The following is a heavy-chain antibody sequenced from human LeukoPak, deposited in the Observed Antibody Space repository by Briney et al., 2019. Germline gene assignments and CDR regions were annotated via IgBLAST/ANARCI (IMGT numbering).Heavy chain of an antibody. V-gene: IGHV3-23*01. CDR2: ISGSGGTT. Sequence: GGSLRLSCAASGFTFSSYAMSWVRQAPGKGLEWVSAISGSGGTTYYADSVKGRFTVSRDNSKNTLYLQMNSLRAEDTAVYFCAKDRGPCSSASCYFDYWGQGTLVTVSS. J-gene: IGHJ4*02. D-gene: IGHD2-2*01. CDR1: GFTFSSYA. CDR3: AKDRGPCSSASCYFDY.